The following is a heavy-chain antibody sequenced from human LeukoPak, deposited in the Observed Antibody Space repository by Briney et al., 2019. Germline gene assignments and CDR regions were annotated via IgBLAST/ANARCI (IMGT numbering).Heavy chain of an antibody. CDR1: GYSISSGYY. Sequence: PSETLSLTCTVSGYSISSGYYWGWIRQPPGKGLEWIGSIYHSGSTYYNPSLKGRVTISVDTSKNQFSLKLSSVTAADTSVYYCARVYDSSGYYFSGAFDIWGQGTMVTVSS. D-gene: IGHD3-22*01. J-gene: IGHJ3*02. CDR2: IYHSGST. CDR3: ARVYDSSGYYFSGAFDI. V-gene: IGHV4-38-2*02.